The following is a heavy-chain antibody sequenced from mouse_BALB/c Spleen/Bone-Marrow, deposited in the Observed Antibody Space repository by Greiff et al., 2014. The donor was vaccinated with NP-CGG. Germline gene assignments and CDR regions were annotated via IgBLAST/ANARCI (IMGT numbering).Heavy chain of an antibody. CDR1: GYTFTYYT. V-gene: IGHV1-4*01. CDR3: VREALWSFFTD. J-gene: IGHJ3*01. Sequence: QVQLQQSGAELARPGASVRMSCRASGYTFTYYTMYWVKQRPGQGLEWIGYINPTSNYTNYDQKFKDKATLTADTSSSTAYMQLSSLTSEDSAVYYCVREALWSFFTDWGQGTLVTVSA. CDR2: INPTSNYT.